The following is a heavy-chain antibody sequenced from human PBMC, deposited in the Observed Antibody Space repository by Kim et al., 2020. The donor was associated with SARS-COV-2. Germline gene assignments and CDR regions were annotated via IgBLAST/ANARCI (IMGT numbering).Heavy chain of an antibody. V-gene: IGHV3-23*01. CDR2: ISGSGDSK. Sequence: GGSLRLSCAASGFTFNSYAMGWVRQAPGKGLEWVSAISGSGDSKYYVDSVKGRFTISRDNSKNTMYLQMNSLRVEDAAVYYCAKDRAYCGGDCYSQGFDYWGQGTLVTVYS. CDR1: GFTFNSYA. D-gene: IGHD2-21*02. J-gene: IGHJ4*02. CDR3: AKDRAYCGGDCYSQGFDY.